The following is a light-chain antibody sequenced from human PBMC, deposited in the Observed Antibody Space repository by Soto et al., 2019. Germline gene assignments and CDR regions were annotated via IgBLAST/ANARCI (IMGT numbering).Light chain of an antibody. V-gene: IGKV1-39*01. CDR1: QTISSY. J-gene: IGKJ3*01. Sequence: DIEMTQSPSSLSASVGDRVTITCRASQTISSYLNWYHQKPGKAPKLLIYAVSKLQSGVQSRFSGSGSGTDFTLTISSLQPEDFATYYCRQNYNTPLTFCPGTKVDIK. CDR3: RQNYNTPLT. CDR2: AVS.